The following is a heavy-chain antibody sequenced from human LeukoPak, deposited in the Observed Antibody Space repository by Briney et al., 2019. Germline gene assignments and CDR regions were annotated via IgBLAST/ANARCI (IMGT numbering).Heavy chain of an antibody. CDR2: ISGSGGST. CDR3: ASSPRVLRFLATSPYYFDY. Sequence: GGSLRLSCAASGFTFSSYAMSWVRQAPGKGLEWVSAISGSGGSTYYADSVKGRFTISRDNAKNSLYLQMNSLRAEDTAVYYCASSPRVLRFLATSPYYFDYWGQGTLVTVSS. V-gene: IGHV3-23*01. CDR1: GFTFSSYA. D-gene: IGHD3-3*01. J-gene: IGHJ4*02.